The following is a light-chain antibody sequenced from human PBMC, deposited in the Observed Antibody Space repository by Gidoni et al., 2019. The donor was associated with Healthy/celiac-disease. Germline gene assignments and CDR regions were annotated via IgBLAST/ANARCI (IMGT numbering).Light chain of an antibody. CDR1: QSLVYSDGNTY. CDR2: KVS. J-gene: IGKJ4*01. CDR3: MQGTHWNT. Sequence: DDVMTQSPLSLPVTLGQPASISCRSSQSLVYSDGNTYLNWFQQRPGQSPRRLIYKVSNRDSGVPDRFSGSWSGTDFILKISSVEAEDFGVYYCMQGTHWNTFGVGTKVEIK. V-gene: IGKV2-30*01.